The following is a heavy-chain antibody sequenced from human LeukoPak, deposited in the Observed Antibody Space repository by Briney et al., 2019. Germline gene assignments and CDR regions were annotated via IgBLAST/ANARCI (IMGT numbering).Heavy chain of an antibody. Sequence: SVKVSCKASGGTFSSYAISWVRQAPGQGLEWMGRIIPILGIANYAQKFQGRVTITADKSTSTAYMELSSLRSEDTAVYYCARGGTIFWKGFDPWGQGTLVTVSS. D-gene: IGHD3-9*01. CDR1: GGTFSSYA. V-gene: IGHV1-69*04. J-gene: IGHJ5*02. CDR3: ARGGTIFWKGFDP. CDR2: IIPILGIA.